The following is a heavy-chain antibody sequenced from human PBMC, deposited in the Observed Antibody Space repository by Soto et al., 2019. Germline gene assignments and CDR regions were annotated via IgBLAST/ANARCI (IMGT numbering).Heavy chain of an antibody. J-gene: IGHJ4*02. CDR2: IYYSGST. CDR3: ARDYRGDGYNPYYFDY. Sequence: ETLSLTCTVSGGSISSYYWSWIRQPPGKGLEWIGYIYYSGSTNYNPSLKSRVTISVDTSKNQFSLKLSSVTAADTAVYYCARDYRGDGYNPYYFDYWGQGTLVTVSS. V-gene: IGHV4-59*01. D-gene: IGHD3-10*01. CDR1: GGSISSYY.